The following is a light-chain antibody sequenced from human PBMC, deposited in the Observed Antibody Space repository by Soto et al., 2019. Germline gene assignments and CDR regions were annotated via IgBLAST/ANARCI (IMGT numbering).Light chain of an antibody. J-gene: IGLJ2*01. V-gene: IGLV2-14*01. CDR3: SSYTSSSTLEV. CDR1: SSDVGGYNY. CDR2: DVS. Sequence: QSALTQPASVSGSPGQSITISYTGTSSDVGGYNYVSWYQQHPGKAPKLMIYDVSNRPSGVSNRFSGSKSGNTASLTISGLQAEDEADYYCSSYTSSSTLEVFGRGTKLTVL.